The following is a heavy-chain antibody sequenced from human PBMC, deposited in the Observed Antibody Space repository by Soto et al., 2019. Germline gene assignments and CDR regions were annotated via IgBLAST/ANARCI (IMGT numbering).Heavy chain of an antibody. CDR2: FDPEDGET. CDR3: ATNIAVAGSNAFDI. CDR1: GYTLTELS. D-gene: IGHD6-19*01. J-gene: IGHJ3*02. Sequence: ASVKVSCKVSGYTLTELSMHWVRQAPGKGLEWMGGFDPEDGETIYAQKFQGRVTMTEDTSTDTAYMELSSLRSEDTAVYYCATNIAVAGSNAFDIWGQGAMVTVSS. V-gene: IGHV1-24*01.